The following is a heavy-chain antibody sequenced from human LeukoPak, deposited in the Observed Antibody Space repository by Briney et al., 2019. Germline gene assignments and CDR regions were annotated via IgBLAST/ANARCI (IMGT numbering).Heavy chain of an antibody. CDR3: VREAGYCASVCLKSNWFDP. CDR2: ISNGNT. D-gene: IGHD2-15*01. J-gene: IGHJ5*02. CDR1: GFPFSNHA. Sequence: GGSLRLSCAASGFPFSNHAMSWVRQPPGKGLEWVAAISNGNTYYADAVRGRFAISRDDSKNMVYLQMNSLRDEDTALYYCVREAGYCASVCLKSNWFDPWGQGTLVTVSS. V-gene: IGHV3-23*01.